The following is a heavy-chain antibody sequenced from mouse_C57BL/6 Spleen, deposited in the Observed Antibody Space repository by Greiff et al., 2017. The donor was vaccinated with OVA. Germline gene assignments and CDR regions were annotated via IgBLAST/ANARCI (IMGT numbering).Heavy chain of an antibody. J-gene: IGHJ3*01. V-gene: IGHV14-3*01. D-gene: IGHD2-4*01. Sequence: EVKLVESVAELVRPGASVKLSCTASGFNIKNTYMHWVKQRPEQGLEWIGRIDPANGNTKYAPKFQGKATITADTSSNTAYLQLSSLTSEDTAIYYCARGGYGYDHDKWFAYWGQGTLVTVSA. CDR2: IDPANGNT. CDR3: ARGGYGYDHDKWFAY. CDR1: GFNIKNTY.